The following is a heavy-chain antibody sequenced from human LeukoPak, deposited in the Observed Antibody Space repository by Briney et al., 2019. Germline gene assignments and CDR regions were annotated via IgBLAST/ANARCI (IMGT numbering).Heavy chain of an antibody. D-gene: IGHD2/OR15-2a*01. V-gene: IGHV3-33*01. J-gene: IGHJ4*02. CDR3: ARDRALSCFDY. Sequence: AGGSLRLSCAVSGFTFSTYGMHWVRQAPGKGLEWVAVIWYDGSKTYYADSVKGRFTISRDNPKNTLYLQMNSLRAEDTAVYYCARDRALSCFDYWGQGTLVTVSS. CDR2: IWYDGSKT. CDR1: GFTFSTYG.